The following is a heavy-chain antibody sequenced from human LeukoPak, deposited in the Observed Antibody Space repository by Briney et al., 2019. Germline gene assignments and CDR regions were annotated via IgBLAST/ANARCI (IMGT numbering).Heavy chain of an antibody. Sequence: SETLSLTCDVSGGPIRNFYWTWIRQPVGKEPEWIGRIYSSGSTNYNPSLKSRLTLSVDMSKNQLPLQLRSVTAADTAVYYCARALLVTTSGYFYYYMDVWGTGTTVTVSS. CDR2: IYSSGST. CDR3: ARALLVTTSGYFYYYMDV. D-gene: IGHD2-8*02. CDR1: GGPIRNFY. V-gene: IGHV4-4*07. J-gene: IGHJ6*03.